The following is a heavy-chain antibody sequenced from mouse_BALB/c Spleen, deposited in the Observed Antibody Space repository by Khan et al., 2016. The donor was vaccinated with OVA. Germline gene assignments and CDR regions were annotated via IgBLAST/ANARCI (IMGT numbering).Heavy chain of an antibody. D-gene: IGHD1-1*01. V-gene: IGHV1-7*01. CDR3: ARRGLRWDFDY. Sequence: QVQLKESGAELANPGASVKMSCKASGYTFINYWILWVKQSPGQGLDWIGSINPRTGYPAYTQHFKDKAPLTADQSSRTAYMQLSSLTSEDSAGFYCARRGLRWDFDYWGQGTTLTVAS. CDR2: INPRTGYP. J-gene: IGHJ2*01. CDR1: GYTFINYW.